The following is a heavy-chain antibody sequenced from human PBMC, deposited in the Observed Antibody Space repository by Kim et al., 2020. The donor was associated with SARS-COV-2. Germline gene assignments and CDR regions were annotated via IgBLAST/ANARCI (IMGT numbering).Heavy chain of an antibody. CDR3: ARGSGYGITIFGVEEYYFDY. J-gene: IGHJ4*02. D-gene: IGHD3-3*01. Sequence: GGSLRLSCAASGFTFSSYAMHWVRQAPGKGLEWVAVISYDGSNKYYADSVKGRFTISRDNSKNTLYLQMNSLRAEDTAVYYCARGSGYGITIFGVEEYYFDYWGQGTLVTVSS. CDR1: GFTFSSYA. CDR2: ISYDGSNK. V-gene: IGHV3-30-3*01.